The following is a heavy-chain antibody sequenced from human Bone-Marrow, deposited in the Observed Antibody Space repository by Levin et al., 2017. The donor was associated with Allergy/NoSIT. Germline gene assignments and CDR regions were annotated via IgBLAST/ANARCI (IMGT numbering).Heavy chain of an antibody. CDR3: ARDSHTDLVTPLDY. Sequence: SLKISCVGSGFTFEDYAMHWVRRVPGKGLEWVSGITWNSGRKVYTDSVKGRFTISRDNAKNSLVLQMDSLTTEDSAFYYCARDSHTDLVTPLDYWGQGTLVAVSS. J-gene: IGHJ4*02. D-gene: IGHD5-18*01. CDR1: GFTFEDYA. CDR2: ITWNSGRK. V-gene: IGHV3-9*01.